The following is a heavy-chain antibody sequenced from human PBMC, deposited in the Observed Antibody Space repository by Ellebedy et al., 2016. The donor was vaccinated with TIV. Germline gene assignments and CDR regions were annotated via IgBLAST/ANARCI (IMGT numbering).Heavy chain of an antibody. J-gene: IGHJ3*01. V-gene: IGHV6-1*01. Sequence: SQTLSLTCAISGDSVSSGAWNWIRQSPSRGLEWLGRTYYSSKWYNDYAVSVKSRITINPDTSKNQFSLQLNSVTPEDTAVYYCARGWLRGSFDVWGQGTTVIVSS. CDR1: GDSVSSGA. CDR3: ARGWLRGSFDV. CDR2: TYYSSKWYN. D-gene: IGHD6-19*01.